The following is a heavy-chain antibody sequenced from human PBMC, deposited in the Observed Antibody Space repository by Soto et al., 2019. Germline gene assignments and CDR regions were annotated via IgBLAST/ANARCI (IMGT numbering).Heavy chain of an antibody. CDR3: AKDHKGYCSGCSCYSSPYDAFDI. J-gene: IGHJ3*02. Sequence: EVQLLESGGGLVQPGGSLRLSCAASGFTFSSYAMSWVRQAPGKGLEWVSAIRGSGGSTYYADSVKGRFTISRDNSKNTLYLQMNSLRAEDTAVYYCAKDHKGYCSGCSCYSSPYDAFDIWGQGTMVTVSS. CDR2: IRGSGGST. D-gene: IGHD2-15*01. V-gene: IGHV3-23*01. CDR1: GFTFSSYA.